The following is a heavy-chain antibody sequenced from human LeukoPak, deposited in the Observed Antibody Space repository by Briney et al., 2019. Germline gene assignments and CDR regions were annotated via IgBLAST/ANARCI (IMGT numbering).Heavy chain of an antibody. CDR2: ISGSGGST. D-gene: IGHD3-22*01. CDR1: GFTFSSYG. Sequence: QSGGSLRLSCAASGFTFSSYGMSWVRQAPGKGLEWVSAISGSGGSTYYADSVKGRFTISRDNSKNTLYLQMNSLRAEDTAVYYCARAGYYDSSGYMDYWGQGTLVTVSS. J-gene: IGHJ4*02. CDR3: ARAGYYDSSGYMDY. V-gene: IGHV3-23*01.